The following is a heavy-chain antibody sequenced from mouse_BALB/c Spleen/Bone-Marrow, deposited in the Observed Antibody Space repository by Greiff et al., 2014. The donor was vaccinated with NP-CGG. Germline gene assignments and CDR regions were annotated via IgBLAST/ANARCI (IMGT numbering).Heavy chain of an antibody. D-gene: IGHD3-2*01. V-gene: IGHV5-4*02. CDR1: GFTFSDYY. J-gene: IGHJ4*01. CDR3: ARGGQLGAMDY. Sequence: EVQGVESGGGLVKPGGSLKLSCAASGFTFSDYYMYWVRQTPEKRLEWVATISDGGSYTYYPDSVKGRFTISRDNAKNNLYLQMCSLKSEDTAMYYCARGGQLGAMDYWGQGTSVTVSS. CDR2: ISDGGSYT.